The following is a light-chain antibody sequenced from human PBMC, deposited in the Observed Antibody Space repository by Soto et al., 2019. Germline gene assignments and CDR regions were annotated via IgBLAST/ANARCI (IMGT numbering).Light chain of an antibody. CDR2: DAS. J-gene: IGKJ4*01. CDR1: QSINIW. CDR3: QQYNSYSRS. V-gene: IGKV1-5*01. Sequence: DIEITQSPSTLSASVGDRVTIPCRASQSINIWLAWYQQKPGKAPKLLIYDASSLQSGVPSRFRGSTSGTEFTLTISRLQPDDFETYYCQQYNSYSRSFGGGTKVDIK.